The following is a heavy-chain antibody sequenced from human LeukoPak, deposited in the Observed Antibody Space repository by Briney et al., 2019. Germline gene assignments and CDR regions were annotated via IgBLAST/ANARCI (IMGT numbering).Heavy chain of an antibody. J-gene: IGHJ4*02. CDR3: ASAVDYYGSGSRAYYFDY. CDR1: GGSFSGYY. V-gene: IGHV4-34*01. Sequence: SETLSLTCAVYGGSFSGYYWSWIRQPPGKGLEWIGEINHSGSTNYNPSLKSRVTISVDTSKNQFSLKLSSVTAADTAVYYCASAVDYYGSGSRAYYFDYWGQGTLVTFSS. CDR2: INHSGST. D-gene: IGHD3-10*01.